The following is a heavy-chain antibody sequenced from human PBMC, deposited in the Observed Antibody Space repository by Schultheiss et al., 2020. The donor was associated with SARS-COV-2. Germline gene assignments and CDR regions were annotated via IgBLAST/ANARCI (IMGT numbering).Heavy chain of an antibody. CDR3: ARSDCGDYEGVPIYYYYGMDV. Sequence: SQTLSLTCAVYGGSFSGYYWSWIRQPPGKGLEWIGEINHSGSTNYNPSLKSRVTISVDTSKNQFSLKLSSVTAEDTAVYYCARSDCGDYEGVPIYYYYGMDVWGQGTTVTVSS. V-gene: IGHV4-34*01. D-gene: IGHD4-17*01. J-gene: IGHJ6*02. CDR1: GGSFSGYY. CDR2: INHSGST.